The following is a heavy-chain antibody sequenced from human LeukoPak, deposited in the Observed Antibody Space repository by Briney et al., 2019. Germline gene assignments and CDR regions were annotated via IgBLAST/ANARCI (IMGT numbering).Heavy chain of an antibody. D-gene: IGHD2-8*01. CDR3: ASMVPYYYYYGMDV. V-gene: IGHV3-23*01. CDR1: GFTFSSYA. J-gene: IGHJ6*02. CDR2: ISGSGGST. Sequence: PGGSLRLSCAASGFTFSSYAMSWVRQAPGKGLEWVSAISGSGGSTYYADPVKGRFTISRDNSKNTLYLQMNSLRAEDTAVYYCASMVPYYYYYGMDVWGQGTTVTVSS.